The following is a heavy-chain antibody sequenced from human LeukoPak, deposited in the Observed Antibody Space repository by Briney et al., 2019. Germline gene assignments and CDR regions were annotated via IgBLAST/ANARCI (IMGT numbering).Heavy chain of an antibody. D-gene: IGHD1-1*01. CDR1: GFTFSSYW. V-gene: IGHV3-15*01. CDR3: VTDGTANSYVGFDP. J-gene: IGHJ5*02. Sequence: KPGGSLRLSCAASGFTFSSYWMHWVRHIPGKGLEWVGRIKSKSENEETKYAARVKGRFTISRDDSRNTLYLQMNSLKIEDTAVYYCVTDGTANSYVGFDPWGQGTLVTVSS. CDR2: IKSKSENEET.